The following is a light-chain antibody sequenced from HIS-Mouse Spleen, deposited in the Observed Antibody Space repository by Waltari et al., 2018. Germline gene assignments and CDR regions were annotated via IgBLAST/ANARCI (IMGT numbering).Light chain of an antibody. CDR1: ALPNQY. J-gene: IGLJ2*01. CDR3: QSADSSGTYV. V-gene: IGLV3-25*03. CDR2: KDS. Sequence: SYELTQPPSVSVSPGQTARSTCSGDALPNQYAYWYQQKPGQAPVLVIYKDSERPSGIPERFSGSSSGTTVTLTISGVQAEDEADYYCQSADSSGTYVFGGGTKLTVL.